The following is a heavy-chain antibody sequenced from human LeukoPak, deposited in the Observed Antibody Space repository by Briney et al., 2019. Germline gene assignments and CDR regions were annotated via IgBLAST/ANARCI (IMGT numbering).Heavy chain of an antibody. CDR2: INPSGGST. J-gene: IGHJ5*02. CDR1: GYTFTSYY. Sequence: ASVKVSCKASGYTFTSYYMHWVRQAPGQGLEWMGIINPSGGSTSYAQKFQGRVTMTRDTSTSTVYMELSSLRSEDTAVYYCARSDRYCSSTSCYGSAGFDPWGRGTLVTVSS. V-gene: IGHV1-46*01. D-gene: IGHD2-2*01. CDR3: ARSDRYCSSTSCYGSAGFDP.